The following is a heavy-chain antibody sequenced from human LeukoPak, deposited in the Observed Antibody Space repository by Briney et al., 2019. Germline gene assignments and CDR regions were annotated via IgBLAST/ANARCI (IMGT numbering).Heavy chain of an antibody. CDR1: GFTFSDYY. CDR2: IRSSGSTI. Sequence: GGSLRLSCAASGFTFSDYYMSWIRQAPGEGLEWVSYIRSSGSTIHYAGSVKGRFTISRDNAKNSLYLQMSSLRAEDTAVYYCASIAAAGTYGMDVWGQGTTVTVSS. D-gene: IGHD6-13*01. CDR3: ASIAAAGTYGMDV. J-gene: IGHJ6*02. V-gene: IGHV3-11*01.